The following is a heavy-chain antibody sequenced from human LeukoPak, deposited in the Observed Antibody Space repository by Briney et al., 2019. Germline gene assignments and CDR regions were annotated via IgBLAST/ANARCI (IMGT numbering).Heavy chain of an antibody. V-gene: IGHV3-30-3*01. CDR2: ISYDGSKK. CDR3: ARDSSDY. CDR1: GFTFTNYA. J-gene: IGHJ4*02. Sequence: GGSLRLSCAASGFTFTNYAMHWVRQAPGKGLEWVAVISYDGSKKADSVKGRFTISRDNSKNTLYLQMTSLRAEDTAVYYCARDSSDYWGQGTLVTVSS.